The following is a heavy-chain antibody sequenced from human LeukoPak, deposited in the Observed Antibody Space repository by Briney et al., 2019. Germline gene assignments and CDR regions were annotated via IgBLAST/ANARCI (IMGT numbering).Heavy chain of an antibody. CDR3: SRGGRGYSFGSFDY. Sequence: SETLSLTCTVSGGSISSYYWSWIRQPPGKGLEWIGDIYYSGSTYYNPSLKSRVTISVDTSKNQFSLKLGSVSAADPAVYYCSRGGRGYSFGSFDYWGQGTLVTVSS. CDR1: GGSISSYY. V-gene: IGHV4-59*06. D-gene: IGHD5-18*01. J-gene: IGHJ4*02. CDR2: IYYSGST.